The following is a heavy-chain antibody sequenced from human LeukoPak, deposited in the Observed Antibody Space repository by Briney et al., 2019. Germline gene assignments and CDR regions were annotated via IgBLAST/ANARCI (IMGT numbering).Heavy chain of an antibody. CDR2: ISGSGGST. Sequence: GGSLRLSCAASGFTFSSYAMSWVRQAPGKELEWVSAISGSGGSTYYADSVKGRFTISRDNSKNTLYLQMNSLRAEDTAVYYCAKVKSGQDYYYYYGMDVWGQGTTVTVSS. CDR3: AKVKSGQDYYYYYGMDV. J-gene: IGHJ6*02. V-gene: IGHV3-23*01. D-gene: IGHD5-12*01. CDR1: GFTFSSYA.